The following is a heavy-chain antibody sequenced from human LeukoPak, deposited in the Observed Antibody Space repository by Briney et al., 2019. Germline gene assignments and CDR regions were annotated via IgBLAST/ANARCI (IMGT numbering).Heavy chain of an antibody. CDR3: ARGGWSLDL. J-gene: IGHJ2*01. D-gene: IGHD3-16*01. V-gene: IGHV4-59*01. CDR1: GGSISPYY. Sequence: PSETLSLTCTVSGGSISPYYWSWIRQPPGKGLECIGYIYYSGSTNYSPSLKSRVTISVDTSKNQFSLKLSYVTAADTAVYYCARGGWSLDLWGRGTLVTVSS. CDR2: IYYSGST.